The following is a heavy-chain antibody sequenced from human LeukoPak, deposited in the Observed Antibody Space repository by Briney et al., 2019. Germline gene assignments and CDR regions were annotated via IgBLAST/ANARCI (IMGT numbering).Heavy chain of an antibody. V-gene: IGHV3-30*18. CDR3: AKDSDTMIVGVITPGPFFDY. Sequence: GGSLRLSCAASGFTFSSYGMHWVRQAPGKGLEWVAVISYDGSNKYYADSVKGRFTISRDNSKNTLYLQMNSLRAEDTAVYYCAKDSDTMIVGVITPGPFFDYWGQGTLVTVSS. CDR2: ISYDGSNK. CDR1: GFTFSSYG. J-gene: IGHJ4*02. D-gene: IGHD3-22*01.